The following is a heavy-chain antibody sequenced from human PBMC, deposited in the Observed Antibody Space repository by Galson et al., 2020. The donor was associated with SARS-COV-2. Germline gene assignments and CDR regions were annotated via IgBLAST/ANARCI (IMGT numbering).Heavy chain of an antibody. CDR2: IWYDGSNK. J-gene: IGHJ4*02. CDR1: GFTFSSYG. V-gene: IGHV3-33*01. D-gene: IGHD3-16*01. CDR3: AREGVEMATIKSGFGL. Sequence: GESLKIYCAASGFTFSSYGLHWVRPAPGKGLEWVAVIWYDGSNKYYADSVKGRFTISRDNSKNTLYLQMNSLRAEDTAVYYCAREGVEMATIKSGFGLWGQGTLVTVSS.